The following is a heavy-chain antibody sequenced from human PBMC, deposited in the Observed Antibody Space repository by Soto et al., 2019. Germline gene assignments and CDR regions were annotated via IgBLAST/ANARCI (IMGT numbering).Heavy chain of an antibody. CDR3: ARHNYSGGWRGYYHYYGMDV. CDR2: IYYSGST. V-gene: IGHV4-39*01. Sequence: SETLSLTCTVSGGSISSSSYYWGWIRQPPGKGLEWIGSIYYSGSTYYNPSLKSRVTISVDTSKNQFSLKLSSVTAADTAVYYCARHNYSGGWRGYYHYYGMDVWGQGTTVTVSS. J-gene: IGHJ6*02. CDR1: GGSISSSSYY. D-gene: IGHD6-19*01.